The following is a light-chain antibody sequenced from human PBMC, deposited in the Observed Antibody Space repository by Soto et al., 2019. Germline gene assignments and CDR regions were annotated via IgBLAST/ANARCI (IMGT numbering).Light chain of an antibody. J-gene: IGKJ2*01. V-gene: IGKV3-20*01. CDR3: QQYDSSPMYT. CDR2: GAS. Sequence: DIVLTQSPGTLSLSPGERATLSCRASQSVSSSYLAWYQQKPGQAPRLLIYGASNRATGIPDRFSGSESGTDFTLTISRLEPEDFAVYYCQQYDSSPMYTFGQGTKLEI. CDR1: QSVSSSY.